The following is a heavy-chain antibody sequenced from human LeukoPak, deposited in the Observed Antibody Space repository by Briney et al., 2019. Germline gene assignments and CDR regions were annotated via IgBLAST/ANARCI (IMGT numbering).Heavy chain of an antibody. CDR3: TTGIVGARADY. J-gene: IGHJ4*02. CDR1: GFTFGDYA. V-gene: IGHV3-49*03. Sequence: PGGSLRLSCTASGFTFGDYAMSWFRQAPGKGLERVGFIRSKAYGGTTEYAASVKGRFTISRDDSKSIAYLQMNSLKTEDTAVYYCTTGIVGARADYWGQGTLVTVSS. D-gene: IGHD1-26*01. CDR2: IRSKAYGGTT.